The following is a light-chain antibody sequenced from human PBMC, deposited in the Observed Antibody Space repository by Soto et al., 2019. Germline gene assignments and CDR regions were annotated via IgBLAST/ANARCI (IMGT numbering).Light chain of an antibody. Sequence: QSALTQPASVSGSPGQSITISCTGTSSDVGGYNYVSRYQLHPGKAPKLMIYEVSNRPSGVSNRFSGSKSGNTASLTISGLQAEDEADYYCSSYTSSSPYVFGTGTKLTVL. CDR3: SSYTSSSPYV. V-gene: IGLV2-14*01. CDR1: SSDVGGYNY. CDR2: EVS. J-gene: IGLJ1*01.